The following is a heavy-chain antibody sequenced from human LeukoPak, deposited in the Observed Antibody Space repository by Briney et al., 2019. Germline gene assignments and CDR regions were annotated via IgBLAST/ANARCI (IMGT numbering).Heavy chain of an antibody. CDR3: ARGARLPASHYYGSGSYYNVVYYFDY. CDR1: GFTFSSYS. CDR2: ISSSSSTI. V-gene: IGHV3-48*02. Sequence: GGSLRLSCAASGFTFSSYSMNWVRQAPGKGLEWVSYISSSSSTIYYADSVKGRFTISRDNAKNSLCLQMNSLRDEDTAVYYCARGARLPASHYYGSGSYYNVVYYFDYWGQGTLVTVSS. D-gene: IGHD3-10*01. J-gene: IGHJ4*02.